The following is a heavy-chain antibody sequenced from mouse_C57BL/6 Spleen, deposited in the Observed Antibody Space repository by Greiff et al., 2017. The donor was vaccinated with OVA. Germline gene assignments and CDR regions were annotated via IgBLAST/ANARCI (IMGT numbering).Heavy chain of an antibody. CDR2: IDPENGDT. V-gene: IGHV14-4*01. J-gene: IGHJ2*01. CDR3: TNYYGSSYFDY. Sequence: EVKLMESGAELVRPGASVKLSCTASGFNIKDDYMHWVKQRPEQGLEWIGWIDPENGDTEYASKFQGKATITADTSSNTAYLQLSSLTSEDTAVYYCTNYYGSSYFDYWGQGTTLTVSS. D-gene: IGHD1-1*01. CDR1: GFNIKDDY.